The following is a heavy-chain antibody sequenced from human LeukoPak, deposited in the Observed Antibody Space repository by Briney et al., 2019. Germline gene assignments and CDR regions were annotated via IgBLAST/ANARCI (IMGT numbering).Heavy chain of an antibody. CDR1: GGSISSSSYY. Sequence: SESLSLTCTVSGGSISSSSYYWGWIRQPPGKGLEWIGSIYYSGSTYYNPSLQSRVTISVDTSKNQFSLKLSSVTAADTAVYYCARYRPGRPRYYFDYWGQGTLVTFSS. CDR2: IYYSGST. CDR3: ARYRPGRPRYYFDY. J-gene: IGHJ4*02. V-gene: IGHV4-39*01.